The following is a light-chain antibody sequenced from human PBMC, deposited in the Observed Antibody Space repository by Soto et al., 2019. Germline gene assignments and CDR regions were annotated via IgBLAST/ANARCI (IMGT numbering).Light chain of an antibody. V-gene: IGKV1-27*01. CDR1: QGIAPY. CDR2: ATS. Sequence: DVLVTQSPSSLSASVEDRVTITCRASQGIAPYLAWFQQKPGKVPKLLIYATSTLQSGVPSRFSGSGSGTDFTLTISSLQPEDVATYYCQKYNSAPLTFGGGTKVEIK. CDR3: QKYNSAPLT. J-gene: IGKJ4*01.